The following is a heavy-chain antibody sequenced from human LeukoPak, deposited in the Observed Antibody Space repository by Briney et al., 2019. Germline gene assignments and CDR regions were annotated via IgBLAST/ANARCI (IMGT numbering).Heavy chain of an antibody. D-gene: IGHD3-10*01. V-gene: IGHV3-33*01. CDR3: ARDGRYYHYFDY. Sequence: GGSLKLSCAASGFTFSSYGMHWVRQAPGKGLEWVAVIWYDGSNKYYADSVKGRFTISRDNSKNTLYLQMNSLRAEDTAVYYCARDGRYYHYFDYWAQGTLVTVSS. J-gene: IGHJ4*02. CDR1: GFTFSSYG. CDR2: IWYDGSNK.